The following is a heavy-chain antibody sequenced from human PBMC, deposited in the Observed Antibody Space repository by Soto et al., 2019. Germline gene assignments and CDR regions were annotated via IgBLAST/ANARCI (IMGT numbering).Heavy chain of an antibody. CDR1: GGSIYTYY. D-gene: IGHD3-22*01. V-gene: IGHV4-59*06. CDR2: IYYSGST. Sequence: SETLSLTCNVSGGSIYTYYWSWLRQPPGKGLEWIGYIYYSGSTYYNPSLKSRVTISLDTSKSQFSLNLSSVTAADTAVYYCARTHYSDRSGTDYWGQGTLVTVSS. CDR3: ARTHYSDRSGTDY. J-gene: IGHJ4*02.